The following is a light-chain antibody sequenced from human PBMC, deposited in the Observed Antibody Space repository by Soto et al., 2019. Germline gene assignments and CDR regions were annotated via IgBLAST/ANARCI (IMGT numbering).Light chain of an antibody. CDR2: AAS. V-gene: IGKV3-20*01. CDR3: QQYDSARWK. Sequence: EIVLTQSPGTLSSSPGERATLSCSASESVSSNYLAWYQQRPGQAPRLLIYAASNRSRGIPDRFGGSGSGTDFTLTVSRLQPEACAVYYCQQYDSARWKFGQGTKV. J-gene: IGKJ1*01. CDR1: ESVSSNY.